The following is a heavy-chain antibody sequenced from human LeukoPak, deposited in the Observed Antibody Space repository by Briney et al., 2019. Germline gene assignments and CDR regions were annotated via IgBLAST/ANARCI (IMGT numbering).Heavy chain of an antibody. CDR1: GFTFSDYY. V-gene: IGHV3-66*01. D-gene: IGHD6-6*01. J-gene: IGHJ4*02. CDR3: ARDSSSYYFDY. Sequence: PGGSLRLSCAASGFTFSDYYMSWVRQAPGKGQEWVSIIYTGGTTHYADSLNDRFTISRDESINTLYLQMNSLRAEDTAVYYCARDSSSYYFDYWGQGTLVTVSS. CDR2: IYTGGTT.